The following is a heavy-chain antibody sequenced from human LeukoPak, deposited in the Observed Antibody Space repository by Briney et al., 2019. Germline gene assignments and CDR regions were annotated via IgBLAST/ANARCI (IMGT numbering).Heavy chain of an antibody. V-gene: IGHV7-4-1*02. D-gene: IGHD2-15*01. Sequence: GASVKVSCKASGYTFTSYTVNWVRQAPGQGLEWMGVNNTNTGNPTYAQGFTGRFVFSLDTSVSTAYLQISSLKAEDTAVYYCARGGPFDYWGQGTLVTVSS. CDR1: GYTFTSYT. J-gene: IGHJ4*02. CDR3: ARGGPFDY. CDR2: NNTNTGNP.